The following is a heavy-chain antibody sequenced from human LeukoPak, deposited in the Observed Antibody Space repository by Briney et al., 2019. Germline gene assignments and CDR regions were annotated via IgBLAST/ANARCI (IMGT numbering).Heavy chain of an antibody. J-gene: IGHJ4*02. CDR3: AKDRGYGDFGVDIDY. CDR1: GFTFNNYA. Sequence: GGSLRLSCAASGFTFNNYAMTWDRQAPGKGLEWVSAISGSGGSTYHADSVKGRFTISRGNSKNTLYLQMNSLRAEDTAVYYCAKDRGYGDFGVDIDYWGQGTLVTVSS. D-gene: IGHD4-17*01. CDR2: ISGSGGST. V-gene: IGHV3-23*01.